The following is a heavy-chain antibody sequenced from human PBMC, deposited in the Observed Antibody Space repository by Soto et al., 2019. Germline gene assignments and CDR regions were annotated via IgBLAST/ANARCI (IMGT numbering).Heavy chain of an antibody. Sequence: ASVKVSCKASGYTFTGYYMHWVRQAPGQGLEWMGWINPNSGGTNYAQKFQGWVTMTRDTSISTAYMELRSLRSDDTAVYYCARSRTVVAGNWFDPWGQGTLVTVSS. D-gene: IGHD3-22*01. CDR1: GYTFTGYY. V-gene: IGHV1-2*04. CDR3: ARSRTVVAGNWFDP. J-gene: IGHJ5*02. CDR2: INPNSGGT.